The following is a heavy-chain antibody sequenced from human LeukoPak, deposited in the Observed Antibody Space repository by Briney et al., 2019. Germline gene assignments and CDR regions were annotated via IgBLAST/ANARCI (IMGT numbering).Heavy chain of an antibody. J-gene: IGHJ6*02. V-gene: IGHV1-69*13. CDR1: GGTFSSYA. D-gene: IGHD6-19*01. CDR3: ARVEKYSSGWSPHYYYYYGMDV. CDR2: IIPIFGTA. Sequence: SVKVTCKASGGTFSSYAISWVRQAPGQGLEWMGGIIPIFGTANYAQKFQGRVTITADESTSTAYVELSSLRSEDTAVYYCARVEKYSSGWSPHYYYYYGMDVWGQGTTVTVSS.